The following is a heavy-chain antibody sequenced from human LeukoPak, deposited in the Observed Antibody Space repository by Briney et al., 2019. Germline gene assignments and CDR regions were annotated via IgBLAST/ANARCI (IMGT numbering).Heavy chain of an antibody. D-gene: IGHD6-13*01. CDR2: INPNSGGT. V-gene: IGHV1-2*02. Sequence: ASVKVSCKASGYTFTGYYMHWVRQAPGQGLEWMGWINPNSGGTNYAQKFQGRVTMTRDTSISTAYMGRSRPRSDDTAVYYCARVRAAAAVDYWGQGTLVTVSS. CDR1: GYTFTGYY. CDR3: ARVRAAAAVDY. J-gene: IGHJ4*02.